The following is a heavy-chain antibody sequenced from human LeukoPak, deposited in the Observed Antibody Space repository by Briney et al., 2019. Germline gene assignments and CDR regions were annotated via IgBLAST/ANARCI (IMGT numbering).Heavy chain of an antibody. CDR2: IKPNSGGT. V-gene: IGHV1-2*02. D-gene: IGHD3-3*01. Sequence: GASVKVSCKASGYTFTDFYMHWVRQAPGQGLEWMGWIKPNSGGTTYARKYQGRATMTRDTSISTAYMELSRLRSDDTAVYYCARAATKTIFGVVITPDLCDYWGQGTLVTVSS. CDR3: ARAATKTIFGVVITPDLCDY. J-gene: IGHJ4*02. CDR1: GYTFTDFY.